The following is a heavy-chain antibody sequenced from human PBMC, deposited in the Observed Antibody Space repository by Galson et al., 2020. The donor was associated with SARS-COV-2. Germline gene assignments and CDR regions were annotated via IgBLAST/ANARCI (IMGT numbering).Heavy chain of an antibody. J-gene: IGHJ4*02. CDR3: ARDLTRYDMLTGQDY. Sequence: GGSLRLSCAASGFTFSSYAMHWVRQAPGKGLEWVAVISYDGSNKYYADSVKGRFTISRDNSKNTLYLQMNSLRAEDTAVYYCARDLTRYDMLTGQDYWGQGTLGTVSS. CDR1: GFTFSSYA. D-gene: IGHD3-9*01. V-gene: IGHV3-30*04. CDR2: ISYDGSNK.